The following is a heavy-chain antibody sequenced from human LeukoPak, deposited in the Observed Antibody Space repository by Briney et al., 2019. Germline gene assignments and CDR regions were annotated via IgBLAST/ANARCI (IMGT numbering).Heavy chain of an antibody. CDR2: IIPIFGTA. CDR1: VGTFSSYS. V-gene: IGHV1-69*13. D-gene: IGHD3-10*02. J-gene: IGHJ1*01. Sequence: SVKVSCKACVGTFSSYSISWVRQAPGQGLEWMGGIIPIFGTANYAQKFQGRVTITADESTSTAYMELSSLRSEDTAVYYCARGGQGYYVPFQHWGQGTLVTVS. CDR3: ARGGQGYYVPFQH.